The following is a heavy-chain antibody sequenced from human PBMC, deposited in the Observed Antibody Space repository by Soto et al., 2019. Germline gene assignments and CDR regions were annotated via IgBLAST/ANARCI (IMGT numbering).Heavy chain of an antibody. J-gene: IGHJ5*02. CDR2: VRGDNGHT. Sequence: QVQLVQSGAEVKKPGASVKVSCKASGYTFTTHGISWVRQVPGQGLEWMGWVRGDNGHTNYAQSLQGRVTRTTDTSQNTAYMELRSLRSDDTAVYYCARDLGYCRSGTCYREWFDPWGQGTLVTVSS. D-gene: IGHD2-15*01. CDR1: GYTFTTHG. CDR3: ARDLGYCRSGTCYREWFDP. V-gene: IGHV1-18*01.